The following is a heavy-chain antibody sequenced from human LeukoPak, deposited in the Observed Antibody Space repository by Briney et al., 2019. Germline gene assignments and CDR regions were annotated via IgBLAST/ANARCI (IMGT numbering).Heavy chain of an antibody. CDR3: ARMNYYGSGSYGY. Sequence: SETLSLTCTVSGGSISSGGYYWSWIRQHPGKGLEWIGYTYYSGSTYYNPSLKSRVTISVDTSKNQFSLKLSSVTAADTAVYYCARMNYYGSGSYGYWGQGTLVTVSS. D-gene: IGHD3-10*01. J-gene: IGHJ4*02. CDR2: TYYSGST. V-gene: IGHV4-31*03. CDR1: GGSISSGGYY.